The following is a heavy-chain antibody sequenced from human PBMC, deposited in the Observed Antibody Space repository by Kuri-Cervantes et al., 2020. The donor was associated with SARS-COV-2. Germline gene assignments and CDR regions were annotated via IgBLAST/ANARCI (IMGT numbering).Heavy chain of an antibody. CDR2: ISYDGSKK. CDR3: AKGDRIVVGPYTHHMDV. J-gene: IGHJ6*02. V-gene: IGHV3-30-3*01. D-gene: IGHD2-21*01. Sequence: GESLKISCAASGFTFSRYAMHWVRQAPGKGLEWVAVISYDGSKKDYTASGKGRFTISRDNSQNTLYLHMKSLRSEDTAMYYCAKGDRIVVGPYTHHMDVWGQGTTVTVSS. CDR1: GFTFSRYA.